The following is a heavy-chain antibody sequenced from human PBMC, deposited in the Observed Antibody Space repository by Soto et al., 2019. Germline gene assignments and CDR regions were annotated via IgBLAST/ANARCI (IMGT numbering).Heavy chain of an antibody. Sequence: ASVKVSCKASGYTFTSYYMHWARQAPGQGLEWMGIINPSGGSTSYAQKFQGRVTMTRDTSTSTVYMELSSLRSEDTAVYYCARDYSSSSRVEWFDPWGQGTLVTVSS. V-gene: IGHV1-46*01. D-gene: IGHD6-6*01. CDR2: INPSGGST. J-gene: IGHJ5*02. CDR1: GYTFTSYY. CDR3: ARDYSSSSRVEWFDP.